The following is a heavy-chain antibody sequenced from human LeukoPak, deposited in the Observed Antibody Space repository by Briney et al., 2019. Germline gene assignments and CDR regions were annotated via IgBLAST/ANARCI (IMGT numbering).Heavy chain of an antibody. Sequence: GGSLRLSCAASGFTVSSNYMSWVRQAPGKGLEWVSVIYSGGSTYYADSVKGRFTISRDNSKNTLYLQMNSLRAEDTAVYYCARGKPTYRNYYDSSGYYPPAWYYWGQGTLVTVSS. CDR1: GFTVSSNY. V-gene: IGHV3-66*01. D-gene: IGHD3-22*01. J-gene: IGHJ4*02. CDR3: ARGKPTYRNYYDSSGYYPPAWYY. CDR2: IYSGGST.